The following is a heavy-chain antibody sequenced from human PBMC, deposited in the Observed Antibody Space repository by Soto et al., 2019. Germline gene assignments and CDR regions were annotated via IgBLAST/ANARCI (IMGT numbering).Heavy chain of an antibody. D-gene: IGHD6-25*01. CDR2: IDSDGSET. CDR3: ASQIAAAGTHLYSYGLDA. CDR1: GFTFRNYW. Sequence: EVRLVESGGGLVQPGGSLRLSCAASGFTFRNYWMHWVRQVPGKGLVWVSRIDSDGSETNYADSVKGRFTISRDNPKNTVYLQMNSLTTEDTAGYYCASQIAAAGTHLYSYGLDAWGQGTTVTVSS. J-gene: IGHJ6*01. V-gene: IGHV3-74*01.